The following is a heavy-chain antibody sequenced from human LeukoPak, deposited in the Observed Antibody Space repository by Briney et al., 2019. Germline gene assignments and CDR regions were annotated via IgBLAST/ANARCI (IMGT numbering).Heavy chain of an antibody. V-gene: IGHV4-39*01. J-gene: IGHJ4*02. D-gene: IGHD6-19*01. CDR2: IYYSGST. Sequence: NPSETLSLTCTVSGGSISSSRDYLGWIRQPPGKGLEWIGSIYYSGSTYYNPSLKSRVTISVDTSKNQFSLKLSSVTAADTAVYYCARHVEIAVAGPIDYWGQGTLVTVSS. CDR3: ARHVEIAVAGPIDY. CDR1: GGSISSSRDY.